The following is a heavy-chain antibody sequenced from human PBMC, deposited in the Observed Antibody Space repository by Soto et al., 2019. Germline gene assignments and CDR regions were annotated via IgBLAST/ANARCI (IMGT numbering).Heavy chain of an antibody. CDR2: IWYDGSNK. D-gene: IGHD6-19*01. CDR3: ARDHASVAGYYYYGMDV. CDR1: GFTFSSYG. Sequence: QVQLVESGGGVVQPGRSLRLSCAASGFTFSSYGMHWVRQAPGKGLEWVAVIWYDGSNKYYADSVKGRFTISRDNSKKTLYLQMNSLRAEDTAVYYCARDHASVAGYYYYGMDVWGQGTTVTVSS. J-gene: IGHJ6*02. V-gene: IGHV3-33*01.